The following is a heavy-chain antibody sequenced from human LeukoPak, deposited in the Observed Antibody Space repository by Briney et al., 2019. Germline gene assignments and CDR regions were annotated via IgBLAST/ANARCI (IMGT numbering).Heavy chain of an antibody. Sequence: SETLSLTCAVYGGSFSGYYWSWIRQPPGKGLEWIGEINHSGSTNYNPSLKSRVTISVDTSKNQFSLKLSSVTAADTAVYYCARAVVLMVYAPHAFDIWGQGTMVTVSS. J-gene: IGHJ3*02. CDR2: INHSGST. CDR3: ARAVVLMVYAPHAFDI. V-gene: IGHV4-34*01. CDR1: GGSFSGYY. D-gene: IGHD2-8*01.